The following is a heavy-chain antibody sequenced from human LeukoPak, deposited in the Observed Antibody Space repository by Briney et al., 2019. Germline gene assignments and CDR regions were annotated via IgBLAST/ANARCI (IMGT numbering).Heavy chain of an antibody. D-gene: IGHD6-13*01. CDR3: AREMYSSSWFGLRNYYYYYGMDV. CDR2: IKQDGSEK. Sequence: GGSLRLSCAASGLSVSSNHMSWVRQAPGKGLEWVANIKQDGSEKYYVDSVKGRFTISRDNAKNSLYLQMNSLRAEDTAVYYCAREMYSSSWFGLRNYYYYYGMDVWGQGTTVTVSS. V-gene: IGHV3-7*01. J-gene: IGHJ6*02. CDR1: GLSVSSNH.